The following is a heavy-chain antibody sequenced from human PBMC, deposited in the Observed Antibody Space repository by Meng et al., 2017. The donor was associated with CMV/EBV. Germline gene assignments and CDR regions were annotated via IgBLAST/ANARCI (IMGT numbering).Heavy chain of an antibody. Sequence: SETLSLTCTVPGGSISSSSYYWGWIRQPPGKGLEWIGSIYYSGSTYYNPSLKSRVTISVDTSKNQFSLKLSSVTAADTAVYYCARGHCGGDCYSGYYFDYWGQGTLVTVSS. D-gene: IGHD2-21*01. CDR1: GGSISSSSYY. CDR2: IYYSGST. V-gene: IGHV4-39*07. CDR3: ARGHCGGDCYSGYYFDY. J-gene: IGHJ4*02.